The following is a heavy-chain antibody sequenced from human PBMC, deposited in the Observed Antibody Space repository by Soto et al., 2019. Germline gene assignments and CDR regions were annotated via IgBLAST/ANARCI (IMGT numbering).Heavy chain of an antibody. D-gene: IGHD1-7*01. Sequence: GWSLRLSCASSVFTFIDYYMSWIRQAPGKGLEWVSYISSSSYTNYADSVKGRFTISRDNAKNSLYLQMNSLRAEDTAVYYCARPLIRLELRSLGYWGQGTLVTVSS. CDR3: ARPLIRLELRSLGY. CDR1: VFTFIDYY. CDR2: ISSSSYT. J-gene: IGHJ4*02. V-gene: IGHV3-11*06.